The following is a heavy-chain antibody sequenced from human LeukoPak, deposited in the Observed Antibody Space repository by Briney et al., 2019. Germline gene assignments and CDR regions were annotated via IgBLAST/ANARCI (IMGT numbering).Heavy chain of an antibody. V-gene: IGHV3-9*02. CDR1: GFTSDDYA. D-gene: IGHD6-13*01. CDR2: ISWNSGSI. Sequence: GRSLRLSCAASGFTSDDYAMHWVRQAPGKGLEWVSGISWNSGSIGYADSVKGRFTISRDNAKNSLYLQMNSLRAEDTALYYCAKSGAAAGTDYFDYWGQGTLVTVSS. CDR3: AKSGAAAGTDYFDY. J-gene: IGHJ4*02.